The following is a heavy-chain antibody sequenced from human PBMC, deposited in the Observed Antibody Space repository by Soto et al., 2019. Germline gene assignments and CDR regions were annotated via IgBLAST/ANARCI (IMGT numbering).Heavy chain of an antibody. CDR1: GFTISSNA. V-gene: IGHV3-23*01. J-gene: IGHJ4*02. CDR2: ISERGDTT. Sequence: GGSLRLSCAASGFTISSNAMYWVRQAPGKGLEWVSGISERGDTTHYADSVKGRSTISRDTSKNTLYLQLKTLRADDTAVYYCAKDKPGTTSFDYWGQGTLVTVYS. CDR3: AKDKPGTTSFDY. D-gene: IGHD1-1*01.